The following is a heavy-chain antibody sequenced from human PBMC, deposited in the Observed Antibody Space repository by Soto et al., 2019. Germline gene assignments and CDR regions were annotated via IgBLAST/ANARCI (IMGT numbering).Heavy chain of an antibody. CDR1: GGTFSSYT. CDR2: IIPILGIA. CDR3: ALGEGSGRYNWFDP. V-gene: IGHV1-69*02. D-gene: IGHD3-10*01. J-gene: IGHJ5*02. Sequence: QVQLVQSGAEVKKPGSSVKVSCKASGGTFSSYTISWVRQAPGQGLEWMGRIIPILGIANYAQKFQGRVTITADKSTSTAYMELSSLRSEDTAVYYCALGEGSGRYNWFDPWGQGTLVTVSS.